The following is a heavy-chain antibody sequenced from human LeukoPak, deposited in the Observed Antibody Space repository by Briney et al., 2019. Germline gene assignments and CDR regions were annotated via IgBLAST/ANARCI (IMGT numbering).Heavy chain of an antibody. CDR1: GFTFSSYE. V-gene: IGHV3-48*03. CDR2: ISSSGSTI. J-gene: IGHJ4*02. CDR3: AASSGWYEWGFDY. D-gene: IGHD6-19*01. Sequence: GGSLRLSCAASGFTFSSYEMNWVRQAPGKGLEWVSYISSSGSTIYYADSVKGRFTISRDNVKNSLYLQMNSLRAEDTAVYYCAASSGWYEWGFDYWGQGTLVTVSS.